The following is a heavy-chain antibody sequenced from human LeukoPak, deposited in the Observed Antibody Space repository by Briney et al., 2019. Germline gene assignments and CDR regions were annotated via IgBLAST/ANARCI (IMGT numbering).Heavy chain of an antibody. V-gene: IGHV5-51*07. CDR2: IYPGDSDT. D-gene: IGHD2/OR15-2a*01. J-gene: IGHJ4*02. CDR3: ARVMTTLTGFDF. Sequence: PGESLKISCKGSGYTFTTYWIGWVHQMPGKGLEWMGIIYPGDSDTRYSPSFQGQVTISADKSITTAYLQWSSLKASDTAMYYCARVMTTLTGFDFWGQGTLVTVSS. CDR1: GYTFTTYW.